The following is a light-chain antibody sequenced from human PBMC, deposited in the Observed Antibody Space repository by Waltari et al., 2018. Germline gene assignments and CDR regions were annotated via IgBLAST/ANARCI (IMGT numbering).Light chain of an antibody. CDR2: SAS. CDR3: QQSYSSPLT. Sequence: DIQMTQSPSSLSASVGDRVAITCRASQTVNIFLNWFQQTPGNAPNLLIYSASSLQSGVPARFSGSGFGTDFTLTISSLQPEDFTTYYCQQSYSSPLTFGQGTKVEIK. J-gene: IGKJ1*01. V-gene: IGKV1-39*01. CDR1: QTVNIF.